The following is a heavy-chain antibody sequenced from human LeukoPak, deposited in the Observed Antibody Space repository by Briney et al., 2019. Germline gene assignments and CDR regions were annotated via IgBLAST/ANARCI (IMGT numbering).Heavy chain of an antibody. V-gene: IGHV5-51*01. D-gene: IGHD5-24*01. CDR3: ARGRDGYNHYFDY. CDR1: GYSFTSYW. J-gene: IGHJ4*02. CDR2: IYPGDSDT. Sequence: GESLKISCKGSGYSFTSYWIDWVRQMPGKGLEWMGTIYPGDSDTRYSPSFQGQVTISADKSISTAYLQWSSLKASDTAMYYCARGRDGYNHYFDYWGQGTLVTVSS.